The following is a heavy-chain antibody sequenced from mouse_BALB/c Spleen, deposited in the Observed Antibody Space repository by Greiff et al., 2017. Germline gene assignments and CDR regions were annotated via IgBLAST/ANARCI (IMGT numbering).Heavy chain of an antibody. J-gene: IGHJ2*01. CDR3: ARWGYDDEYYFDY. CDR2: ISSGGST. V-gene: IGHV5-6-5*01. CDR1: GFTFSSYA. D-gene: IGHD2-14*01. Sequence: DVKLVESGGGLVKPGGSLKLSCAASGFTFSSYAMSWVRQTPEKRLEWVASISSGGSTYYPDSVKGRFTISRDNARNILYLQMSSLRSEDTAMYYCARWGYDDEYYFDYWGQGTTLTVSS.